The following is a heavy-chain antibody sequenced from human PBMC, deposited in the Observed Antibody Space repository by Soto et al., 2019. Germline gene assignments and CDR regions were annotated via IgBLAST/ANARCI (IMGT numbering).Heavy chain of an antibody. CDR1: GFTFSSYG. Sequence: GGSLRLSCAASGFTFSSYGMHWVRQAPGKGLEWVAVISYDGSNKYYADSVKGRFTISRDNSKNTLYLQMNSLRAEDTADYYCPKEPSGFHDSSAHGWFDPWGQGTLVTVSS. CDR3: PKEPSGFHDSSAHGWFDP. V-gene: IGHV3-30*18. D-gene: IGHD3-22*01. J-gene: IGHJ5*02. CDR2: ISYDGSNK.